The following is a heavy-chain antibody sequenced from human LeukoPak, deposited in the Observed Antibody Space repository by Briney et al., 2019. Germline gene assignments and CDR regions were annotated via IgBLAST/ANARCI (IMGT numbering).Heavy chain of an antibody. V-gene: IGHV3-48*01. CDR1: GFTFSSYS. J-gene: IGHJ6*03. CDR2: ISSSSSTI. CDR3: ARVQDSSSYYYYYMDV. Sequence: PGGSLRLSCAASGFTFSSYSMNWVRQAPGKGLEWVSYISSSSSTIYYADSVKGRFTISRDNAKNSLYLQMNSLRAEDTAVYYCARVQDSSSYYYYYMDVWGKGTTVTVSS. D-gene: IGHD6-6*01.